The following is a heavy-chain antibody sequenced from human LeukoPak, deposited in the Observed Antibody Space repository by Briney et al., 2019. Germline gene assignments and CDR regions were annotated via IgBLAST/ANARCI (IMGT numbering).Heavy chain of an antibody. D-gene: IGHD6-19*01. V-gene: IGHV3-7*01. CDR2: IKQDGSEK. Sequence: QTGGSLRLSCAASGFTFSSYWMSWVRQAPGKGLEWVANIKQDGSEKYYVDSVKGRFTISRDNAKNSLYLQMNSLRAEDTAVYYCAREMRLAVAVYYYYGMDVWGQGTTDTVSS. CDR3: AREMRLAVAVYYYYGMDV. CDR1: GFTFSSYW. J-gene: IGHJ6*02.